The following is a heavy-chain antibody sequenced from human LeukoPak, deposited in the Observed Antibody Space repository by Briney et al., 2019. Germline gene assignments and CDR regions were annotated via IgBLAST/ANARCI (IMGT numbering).Heavy chain of an antibody. J-gene: IGHJ4*02. CDR3: ARDDGGLFDY. CDR1: GFTFDDYA. V-gene: IGHV3-20*04. CDR2: INWNGGST. Sequence: GGSLGLSCAASGFTFDDYAMSWVRQAPGKGLEWVSGINWNGGSTGYADSVKGRFTISRDNAKNSLYLQMNSLRAEDTALYYCARDDGGLFDYWGQGTLVTVSS. D-gene: IGHD3-10*01.